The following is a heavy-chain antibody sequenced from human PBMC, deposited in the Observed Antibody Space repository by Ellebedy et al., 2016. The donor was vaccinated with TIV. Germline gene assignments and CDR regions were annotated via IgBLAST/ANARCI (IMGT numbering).Heavy chain of an antibody. CDR1: GLSFDSFA. J-gene: IGHJ2*01. V-gene: IGHV3-23*01. CDR3: VRVGVYRLATLSDYWYFDV. CDR2: ISDSGNKL. D-gene: IGHD3-16*01. Sequence: GGSLRLSXAASGLSFDSFAMSWVRQAPGKGLEWVSVISDSGNKLWYADSVKGRFTISRDTAKDTLYLQMSSLRGEDTAVYYCVRVGVYRLATLSDYWYFDVWGRGTLVTVSS.